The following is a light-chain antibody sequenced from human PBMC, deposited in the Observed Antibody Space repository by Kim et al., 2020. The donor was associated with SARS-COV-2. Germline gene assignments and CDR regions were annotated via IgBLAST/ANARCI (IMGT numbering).Light chain of an antibody. CDR3: QAWDRGTVI. J-gene: IGLJ2*01. Sequence: VYPGQTASITCSGDKLGDKYACWYQQKPGQSPVLLIYQDTKRPSGIPERISGSNSGNTATLTISGTQAMDEADYYCQAWDRGTVIFGGGTQLTVL. CDR2: QDT. CDR1: KLGDKY. V-gene: IGLV3-1*01.